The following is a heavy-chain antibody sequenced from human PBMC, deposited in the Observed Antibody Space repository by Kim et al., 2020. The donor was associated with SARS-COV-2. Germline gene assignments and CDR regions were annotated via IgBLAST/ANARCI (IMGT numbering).Heavy chain of an antibody. J-gene: IGHJ4*02. D-gene: IGHD2-2*01. V-gene: IGHV4-31*03. CDR1: GGAISSGTYY. Sequence: SETLSLTCSVSGGAISSGTYYWSWIRQHQGKGLEWIGYIYYSGSTHYNPSLKSRVTISGDTSKNQFSLKLSSVTAADTAVYYCARGVPATAQEVFDYWGQGTLVTVSS. CDR2: IYYSGST. CDR3: ARGVPATAQEVFDY.